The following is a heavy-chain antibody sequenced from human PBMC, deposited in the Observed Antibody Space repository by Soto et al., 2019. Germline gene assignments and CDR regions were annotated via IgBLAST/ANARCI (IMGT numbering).Heavy chain of an antibody. J-gene: IGHJ6*02. CDR3: ARVRRNHYYYYGMDV. D-gene: IGHD1-1*01. CDR2: ISGSGGST. CDR1: GFTFSSYA. Sequence: EVQLLESGGGLVQPGGSLRLSCAASGFTFSSYAMSWVRQAPGKGLEWVSAISGSGGSTYYADSVKGRFTISRDNSKNTLYLQMNSLRAEDTAVYYCARVRRNHYYYYGMDVWGQGTTVTVSS. V-gene: IGHV3-23*01.